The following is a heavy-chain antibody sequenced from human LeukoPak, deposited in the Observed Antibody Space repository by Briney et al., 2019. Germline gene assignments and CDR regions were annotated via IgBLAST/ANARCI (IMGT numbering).Heavy chain of an antibody. CDR2: ISSTSSTI. D-gene: IGHD5-18*01. V-gene: IGHV3-48*01. Sequence: PGGSLRLSCAASGFTFSSYSMSWVRQAPGKGLEWVSYISSTSSTIYYADSVKGRFTISRDNSKNTLYLQMSSLRAKDTAVYFCVKGMDIAMVSAFDYWGQGTLVTVSS. CDR3: VKGMDIAMVSAFDY. J-gene: IGHJ4*02. CDR1: GFTFSSYS.